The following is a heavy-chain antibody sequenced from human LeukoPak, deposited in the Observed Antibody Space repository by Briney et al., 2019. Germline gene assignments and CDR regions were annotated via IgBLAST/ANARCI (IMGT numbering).Heavy chain of an antibody. D-gene: IGHD3-22*01. CDR1: GFTFSNYA. Sequence: GGSLRLSCAASGFTFSNYAMNWVRQAPGKGLEWVSAIGGSGVDTFYADSVKGRFTISRDNSKNTLYLQTNSLRADDTAVYYCARGLGYDSSGSGYWGQGTLVTVSS. CDR3: ARGLGYDSSGSGY. J-gene: IGHJ4*02. CDR2: IGGSGVDT. V-gene: IGHV3-23*01.